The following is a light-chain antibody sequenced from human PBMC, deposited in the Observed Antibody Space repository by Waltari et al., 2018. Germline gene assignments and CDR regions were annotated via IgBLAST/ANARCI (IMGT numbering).Light chain of an antibody. CDR1: SGSVPPPSY. V-gene: IGLV8-61*01. Sequence: TVVTQEPSLSVSPARPVTLTGPLSSGSVPPPSYAHWYQQTPGQPPRTLVYKGNSRSSGVPDRFSGSILGNTAALTITGAQADDESHYVCFFYMGSGIWVSGGGTKLTVL. CDR2: KGN. CDR3: FFYMGSGIWV. J-gene: IGLJ3*02.